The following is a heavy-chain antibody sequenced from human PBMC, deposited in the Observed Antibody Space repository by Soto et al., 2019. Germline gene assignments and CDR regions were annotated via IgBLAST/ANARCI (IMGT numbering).Heavy chain of an antibody. V-gene: IGHV3-33*01. J-gene: IGHJ4*02. D-gene: IGHD6-6*01. CDR2: IWYEGSNK. Sequence: QVQLVESGGGVVQPGRSLRLSCAASGFTFSSYGMHWVRQAPGKGLEWVAVIWYEGSNKYYADSVKGRFTISRDNSKNTLCLTRNSLRAEATAVYYCAREGIAAPKRGFDYWGQGTLVTVSS. CDR1: GFTFSSYG. CDR3: AREGIAAPKRGFDY.